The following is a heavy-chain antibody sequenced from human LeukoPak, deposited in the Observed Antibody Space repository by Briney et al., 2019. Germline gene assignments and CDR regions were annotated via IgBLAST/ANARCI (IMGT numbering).Heavy chain of an antibody. D-gene: IGHD6-13*01. J-gene: IGHJ6*02. CDR1: GGSISSSSYY. Sequence: ETLSLTCTVSGGSISSSSYYWGWIRQPPGKGLEWIGSIYYSGSTYYNPSLKSRVTISVDTSKNQFSLKLSSVTAADTAVYYCARVDSSSWYYYGMDVWGQGTTVTVSS. CDR2: IYYSGST. V-gene: IGHV4-39*07. CDR3: ARVDSSSWYYYGMDV.